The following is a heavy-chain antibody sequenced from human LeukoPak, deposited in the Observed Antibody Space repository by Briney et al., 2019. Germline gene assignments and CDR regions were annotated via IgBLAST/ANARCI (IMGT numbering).Heavy chain of an antibody. V-gene: IGHV3-23*01. CDR3: AKSRIAATGTDSFDI. CDR1: GLTFSSYP. D-gene: IGHD6-13*01. J-gene: IGHJ3*02. Sequence: GGSLRLSCAASGLTFSSYPMSWVRQAPGRGLEWVSATSGSGSRTDYAESVKGRFTISRDNSKNTLYLQMNSLRAEDTAVYYCAKSRIAATGTDSFDIWGQGTMVTVSS. CDR2: TSGSGSRT.